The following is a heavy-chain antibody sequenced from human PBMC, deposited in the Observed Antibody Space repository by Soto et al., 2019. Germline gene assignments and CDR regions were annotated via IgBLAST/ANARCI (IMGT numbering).Heavy chain of an antibody. CDR3: ARGAAGNAYF. Sequence: GGSLRLSCAVSGFTSSDHYRDWVRQAPGKGLEWVGRSRDKTNRYTTEYAASVRGRFTISRDDLQNSLYLQMNSLGAEDTAVYYCARGAAGNAYFWGQGIPVTVSS. V-gene: IGHV3-72*01. D-gene: IGHD6-13*01. J-gene: IGHJ4*02. CDR2: SRDKTNRYTT. CDR1: GFTSSDHY.